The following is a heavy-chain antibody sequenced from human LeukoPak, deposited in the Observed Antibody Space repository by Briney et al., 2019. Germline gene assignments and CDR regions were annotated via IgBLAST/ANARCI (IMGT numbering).Heavy chain of an antibody. CDR1: GFVFSDFC. J-gene: IGHJ3*02. CDR2: IKYDGSDK. CDR3: VTDYGGSSGAFDI. V-gene: IGHV3-7*01. Sequence: PGGSLRLSCAASGFVFSDFCMSWVRQAPGKGLEWVASIKYDGSDKYYVDSVKGRFTISRDNAKNSLYLQMNSLRAEDTAVYYCVTDYGGSSGAFDIWGQGTMVTVSS. D-gene: IGHD4-23*01.